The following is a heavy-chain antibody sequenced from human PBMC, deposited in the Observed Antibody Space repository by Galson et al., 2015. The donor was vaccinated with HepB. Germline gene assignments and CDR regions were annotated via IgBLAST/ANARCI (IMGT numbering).Heavy chain of an antibody. D-gene: IGHD6-13*01. CDR2: ISYDGSNK. J-gene: IGHJ6*02. V-gene: IGHV3-30*03. CDR3: ARDKDPSRSWVDGLIYYGLAV. Sequence: SLRLSCAASGFIFNGYSMNWVRQAPGKGLEWVAVISYDGSNKNYADSVKGRFTISRDESRNTLHLQMNSLRAEDTAIYYCARDKDPSRSWVDGLIYYGLAVWGQGTTVTVSS. CDR1: GFIFNGYS.